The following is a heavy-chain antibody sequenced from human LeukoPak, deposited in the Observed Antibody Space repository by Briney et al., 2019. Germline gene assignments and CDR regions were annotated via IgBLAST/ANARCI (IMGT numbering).Heavy chain of an antibody. CDR3: AKDHDNGDYYYYFDS. Sequence: GGSLRLSCVASGFIFYTYAMSWVRQPPGKGLEWVSGISDTGRKRHYTDSVKGRFTIPRDNSKNTLHLQMNSLRAEDTALYFCAKDHDNGDYYYYFDSWGQGTLVTVSS. D-gene: IGHD2-21*02. CDR2: ISDTGRKR. V-gene: IGHV3-23*01. J-gene: IGHJ4*02. CDR1: GFIFYTYA.